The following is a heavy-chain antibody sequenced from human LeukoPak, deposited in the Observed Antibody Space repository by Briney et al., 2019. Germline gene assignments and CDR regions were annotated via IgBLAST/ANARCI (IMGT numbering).Heavy chain of an antibody. J-gene: IGHJ4*02. D-gene: IGHD4/OR15-4a*01. CDR2: ICVGGSTT. V-gene: IGHV3-23*01. CDR1: GFTFSGYG. Sequence: GGSLRLSCAASGFTFSGYGMNWVRQAPGKGLEWVSTICVGGSTTHYADSVRGRFTISRDNSKNTLYLQMNSLRAEDTAVYYCAKDYRPDGAYAFDYWGQGTQVTVSS. CDR3: AKDYRPDGAYAFDY.